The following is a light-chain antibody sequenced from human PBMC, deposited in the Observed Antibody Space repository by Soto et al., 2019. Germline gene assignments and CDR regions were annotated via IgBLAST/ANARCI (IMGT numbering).Light chain of an antibody. CDR3: KQNNTGPVT. V-gene: IGKV3D-15*01. J-gene: IGKJ3*01. Sequence: EIVLTQSPATLSVSPGESATLSCRASQSVNIDLVWYQQKPGQAPKVLMFSASARETGIPARFSGGGSETEFTLTISSLQPEDSAVYYCKQNNTGPVTFGPGTKVDIK. CDR1: QSVNID. CDR2: SAS.